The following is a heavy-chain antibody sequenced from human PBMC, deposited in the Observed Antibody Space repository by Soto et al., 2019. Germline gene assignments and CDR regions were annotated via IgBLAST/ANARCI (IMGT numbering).Heavy chain of an antibody. CDR3: VVSRGWWAFHY. CDR2: INANNGNP. D-gene: IGHD6-13*01. CDR1: GYTFTTYD. J-gene: IGHJ4*02. V-gene: IGHV1-3*01. Sequence: QVLLVQSGAEVKKPGASVQISCKASGYTFTTYDMHWVRQAPGQRLEWMGSINANNGNPKYSQRFQGRATFTRDTSATTGYMDLSSLISEDTAVYYCVVSRGWWAFHYWGQGTLVTVSS.